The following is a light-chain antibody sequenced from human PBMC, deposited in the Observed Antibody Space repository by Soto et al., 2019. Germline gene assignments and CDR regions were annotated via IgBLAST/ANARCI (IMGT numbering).Light chain of an antibody. CDR1: SSDVGAYNY. Sequence: QSVLTQPRSVSESPGQSVTISCTGTSSDVGAYNYVSWYQQHPGKAPKLMIYEVNNRPSGVPDRFSGSKSGSTASLTISGLQAEDEAEYYCCLSPGSLTWLFGGGTQLTVL. CDR3: CLSPGSLTWL. V-gene: IGLV2-11*01. CDR2: EVN. J-gene: IGLJ3*02.